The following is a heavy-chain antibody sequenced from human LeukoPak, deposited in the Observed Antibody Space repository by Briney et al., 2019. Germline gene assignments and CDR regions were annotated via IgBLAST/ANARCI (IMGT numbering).Heavy chain of an antibody. J-gene: IGHJ4*02. V-gene: IGHV4-34*01. CDR1: GGSISSYY. CDR3: ARGYYGDYPISY. Sequence: SETLSLTCTVSGGSISSYYWSWIRQPPGKGLEWIGEINHSGSTNYNPSLKSRVTISVDTSKNQFSLKLSSVTAADTAVYYCARGYYGDYPISYWGQGTLVIVSS. CDR2: INHSGST. D-gene: IGHD4-17*01.